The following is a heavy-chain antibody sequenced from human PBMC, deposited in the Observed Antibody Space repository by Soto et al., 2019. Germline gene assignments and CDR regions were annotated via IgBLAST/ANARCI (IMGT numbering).Heavy chain of an antibody. V-gene: IGHV3-48*02. CDR3: ARVRNFEFRNGDDNKYLYSYGMDV. CDR1: GFTFSSFG. CDR2: ISSTGTTI. Sequence: GGSLRLSCAASGFTFSSFGMNWVRRAPGKGLEWVAYISSTGTTIYYADSVKGRVTISRDNAEDSLFLHMNSLRDEDTAVYYCARVRNFEFRNGDDNKYLYSYGMDVWGQGTTVTVSS. D-gene: IGHD2-2*01. J-gene: IGHJ6*02.